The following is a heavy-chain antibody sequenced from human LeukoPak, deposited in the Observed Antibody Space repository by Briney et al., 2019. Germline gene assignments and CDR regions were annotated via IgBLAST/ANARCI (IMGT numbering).Heavy chain of an antibody. Sequence: PSETLSLTCTVSGGSISSYYWSWIRQPPGKGLEWIGYIYYSGSTNYNPSLKSRVTISVDTSKNQFSLKLSSVTAADTAVYYCARGCGSTNDAFDIWGQGTMVTVS. V-gene: IGHV4-59*01. CDR1: GGSISSYY. J-gene: IGHJ3*02. CDR3: ARGCGSTNDAFDI. D-gene: IGHD2-2*01. CDR2: IYYSGST.